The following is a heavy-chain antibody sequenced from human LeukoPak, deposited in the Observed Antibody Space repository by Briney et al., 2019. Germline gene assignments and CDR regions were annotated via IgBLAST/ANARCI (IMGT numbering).Heavy chain of an antibody. D-gene: IGHD2-15*01. CDR1: GFTFSSYS. CDR2: ISSSSSYI. CDR3: ARGDWGIVVVVAASAAFDI. Sequence: GGSLRLSCAASGFTFSSYSMNWVRQAPGKGLEWVSSISSSSSYIYYADSVKGRFTISRDNAKNSLYLQMNSLRAEDTAVYYCARGDWGIVVVVAASAAFDIWGQGTMVTVSS. J-gene: IGHJ3*02. V-gene: IGHV3-21*01.